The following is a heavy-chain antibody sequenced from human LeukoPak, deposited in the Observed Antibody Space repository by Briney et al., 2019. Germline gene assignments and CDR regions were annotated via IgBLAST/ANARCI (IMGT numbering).Heavy chain of an antibody. D-gene: IGHD6-6*01. Sequence: PGRSLRLSCAASGFTFDDYAMHWVRQAPGKGLEWVSGISWNSGSIGYADSVKGRFTISRDNAKNSLYLQMNSLRAEDMALYYCAKYSTKTYSSSGSYYYYYMDVWGKGTTVTVSS. V-gene: IGHV3-9*03. CDR3: AKYSTKTYSSSGSYYYYYMDV. J-gene: IGHJ6*03. CDR2: ISWNSGSI. CDR1: GFTFDDYA.